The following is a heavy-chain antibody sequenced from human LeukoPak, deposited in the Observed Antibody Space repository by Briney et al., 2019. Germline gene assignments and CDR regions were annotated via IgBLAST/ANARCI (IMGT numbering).Heavy chain of an antibody. CDR2: IYYSGST. CDR3: ARGIDYGSEYFQH. V-gene: IGHV4-31*03. Sequence: PSETLSLTCTVSGGSISSGDYYWSWIRQPPGKGLEWIGYIYYSGSTYYNPSLKSRVTISVDTSKNQFSLKLTSVTAADTAVYYCARGIDYGSEYFQHWGQGTLVTVSS. CDR1: GGSISSGDYY. J-gene: IGHJ1*01. D-gene: IGHD4-17*01.